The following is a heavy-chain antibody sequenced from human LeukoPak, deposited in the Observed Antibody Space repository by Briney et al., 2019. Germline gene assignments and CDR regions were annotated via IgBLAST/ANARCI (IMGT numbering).Heavy chain of an antibody. J-gene: IGHJ4*02. CDR1: GGSFSGYY. Sequence: SETLSLTCAVYGGSFSGYYWSWIRQPPGKGLEWIGEINHSGSTNYNPSLKSRVTISVDTSKNQFSLKLSSVTAADTAVYYCAREGSMTTVTRIDYWGQGTLVTVSS. CDR3: AREGSMTTVTRIDY. D-gene: IGHD4-11*01. CDR2: INHSGST. V-gene: IGHV4-34*01.